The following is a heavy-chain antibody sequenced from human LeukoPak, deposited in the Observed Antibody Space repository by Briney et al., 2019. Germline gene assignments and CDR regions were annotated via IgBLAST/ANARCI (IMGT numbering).Heavy chain of an antibody. CDR2: ISAWNGKT. J-gene: IGHJ6*01. V-gene: IGHV1-18*01. CDR1: GYTFTSYG. D-gene: IGHD3-9*01. Sequence: ASVKVSFKASGYTFTSYGISGVRQPPGQGLECMGFISAWNGKTNYAHKLQGRVTMTTDTSTSTAYMELRSLRSDDTAVYYCARKREKAGGYDILTGYLPQYYYYGMDVWGQGTTVTVSS. CDR3: ARKREKAGGYDILTGYLPQYYYYGMDV.